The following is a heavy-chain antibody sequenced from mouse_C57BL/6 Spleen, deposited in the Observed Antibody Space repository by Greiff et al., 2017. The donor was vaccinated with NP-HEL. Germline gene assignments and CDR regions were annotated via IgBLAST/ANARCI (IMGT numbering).Heavy chain of an antibody. CDR3: ARSHYYAMDY. Sequence: VQLQQSGAELAKPGASVKLSCKASGYTFTSYWLHWVKQRPGQGLEWIGYINPSSGYTKYNQKFKDKATLTEDKSSSTAYMQLSSLTYDDSAGYYCARSHYYAMDYWGQGTSVTVSS. V-gene: IGHV1-7*01. J-gene: IGHJ4*01. CDR2: INPSSGYT. CDR1: GYTFTSYW.